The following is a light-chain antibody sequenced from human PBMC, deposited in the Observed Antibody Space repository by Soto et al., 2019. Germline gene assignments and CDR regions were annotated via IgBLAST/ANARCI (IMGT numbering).Light chain of an antibody. CDR3: RQYHNWPSFT. CDR2: GAS. Sequence: EIVMTQSPAALSVSPGERATLSCRASQSVSSNLAWYQQKPGQAPRLLIYGASTRATGIPVRFSGSGSGTEFTLTISSLQSEDFAVYYCRQYHNWPSFTFGPGTKVDI. CDR1: QSVSSN. V-gene: IGKV3-15*01. J-gene: IGKJ3*01.